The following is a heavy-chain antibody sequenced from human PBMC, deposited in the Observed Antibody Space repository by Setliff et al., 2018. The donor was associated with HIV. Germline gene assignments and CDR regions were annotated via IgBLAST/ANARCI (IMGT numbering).Heavy chain of an antibody. CDR2: INHGGTT. J-gene: IGHJ6*03. CDR3: ARSGNILTDYSYYSYFMDV. D-gene: IGHD3-9*01. V-gene: IGHV4-34*01. Sequence: SETLSLTCAVYNGSFSGYYWTWVRQSPGKGLEWIGEINHGGTTTYNPSLKSRVTISVDTSKNQFSLKLTSVTAADTAGYYCARSGNILTDYSYYSYFMDVWGGGTTVTVSS. CDR1: NGSFSGYY.